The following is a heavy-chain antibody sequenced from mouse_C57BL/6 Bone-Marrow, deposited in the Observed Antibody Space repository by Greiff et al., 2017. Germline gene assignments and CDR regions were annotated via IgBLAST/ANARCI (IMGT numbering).Heavy chain of an antibody. Sequence: EVNVVESGGDLVKPGGSLKLSCAASGFTFSSYGMSWVRQTPDKRLEWVATISSGGSYTYYPDSVKGRFTISRDNAKNTLYLQMSSLKSEDTAMYYCARLQTGTAWFAYWGQGTLVTVSA. CDR3: ARLQTGTAWFAY. D-gene: IGHD4-1*01. V-gene: IGHV5-6*01. CDR2: ISSGGSYT. J-gene: IGHJ3*01. CDR1: GFTFSSYG.